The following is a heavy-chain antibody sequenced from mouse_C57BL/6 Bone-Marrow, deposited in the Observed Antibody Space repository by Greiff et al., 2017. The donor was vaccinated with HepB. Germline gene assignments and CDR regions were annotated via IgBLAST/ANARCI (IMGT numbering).Heavy chain of an antibody. CDR2: IRNKANGYTT. D-gene: IGHD1-1*02. Sequence: DVKLVESGGGLVQPGGSLSLSCAASGFTFTDYYMSWVRQPPGKALEWLGFIRNKANGYTTEYSASVKGRFTISRDNSQSILYLQMNALRAEDSATYYCARGGGDYAMDYWGQGTSVTVSS. CDR3: ARGGGDYAMDY. V-gene: IGHV7-3*01. J-gene: IGHJ4*01. CDR1: GFTFTDYY.